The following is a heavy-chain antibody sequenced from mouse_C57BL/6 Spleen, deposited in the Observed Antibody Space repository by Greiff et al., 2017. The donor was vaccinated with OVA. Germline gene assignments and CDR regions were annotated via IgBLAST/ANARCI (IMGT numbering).Heavy chain of an antibody. J-gene: IGHJ1*03. Sequence: EVMLVESGGDLVKPGGSLKLSCAASGFTFSSYGMSWVRQTPDKRLEWVATISSGGSYTYYPDSVKGRFTISRDNAKNTLYLQMSSLKSEDTAMYYCARQEDYYGSKYFDVWGTGTTVTVSS. CDR2: ISSGGSYT. CDR1: GFTFSSYG. D-gene: IGHD1-1*01. CDR3: ARQEDYYGSKYFDV. V-gene: IGHV5-6*01.